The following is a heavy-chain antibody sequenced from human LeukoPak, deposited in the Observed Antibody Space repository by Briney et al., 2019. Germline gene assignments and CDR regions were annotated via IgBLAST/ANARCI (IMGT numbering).Heavy chain of an antibody. D-gene: IGHD4-11*01. CDR2: IKQDESEK. Sequence: GGSLRLSCAASGFTFSTYWMNWVRQAPGKGLEWVANIKQDESEKYYVDSVKGRFTISRDNAKDSLYLQMNSLRAEDTAVYYCARDHLAYYSNRPHGYWGQGTLVTVSS. CDR1: GFTFSTYW. V-gene: IGHV3-7*01. CDR3: ARDHLAYYSNRPHGY. J-gene: IGHJ4*02.